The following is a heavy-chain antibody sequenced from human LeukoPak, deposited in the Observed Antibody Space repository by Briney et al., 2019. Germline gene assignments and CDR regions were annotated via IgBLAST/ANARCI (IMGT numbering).Heavy chain of an antibody. D-gene: IGHD7-27*01. CDR2: ISGSGGST. J-gene: IGHJ4*02. Sequence: QPGGSLRLSCAASGFTFSSYAMSWVRQAPGKGLEWVSAISGSGGSTYYADSVKVRFTISRDNSKNTLYLQMNSLRAEDTAVYYCAKAGANWEYYFDYWGQGTLVTVSS. CDR3: AKAGANWEYYFDY. CDR1: GFTFSSYA. V-gene: IGHV3-23*01.